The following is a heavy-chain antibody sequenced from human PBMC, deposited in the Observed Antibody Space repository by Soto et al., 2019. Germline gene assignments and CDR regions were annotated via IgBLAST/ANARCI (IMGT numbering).Heavy chain of an antibody. CDR3: ARDQGFKSGPPAGSLINYYYYGMDV. V-gene: IGHV4-61*01. CDR1: GGSVSSGSYY. Sequence: SETLSLTCTVSGGSVSSGSYYWSWIRQPPGKGLEWIGYIYYSGSTNYNPSLKSRVTISVDTSKNQFSLKLSSVTAADTAVYYCARDQGFKSGPPAGSLINYYYYGMDVWGQGTTVTVSS. D-gene: IGHD2-2*01. CDR2: IYYSGST. J-gene: IGHJ6*02.